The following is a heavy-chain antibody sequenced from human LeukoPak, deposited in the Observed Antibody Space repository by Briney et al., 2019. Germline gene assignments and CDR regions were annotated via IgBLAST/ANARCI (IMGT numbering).Heavy chain of an antibody. Sequence: AGRSLRLSCAASGFTFSSYAMHWVRQAPGKGPEWVAVISYDGSKKYYADSVKGRFTISRDNSKNTLHLQMNSLRAEDTAVFYCARDGDSSTPTMVYFDYWGQGTLVTVSS. CDR1: GFTFSSYA. D-gene: IGHD6-13*01. J-gene: IGHJ4*02. CDR2: ISYDGSKK. V-gene: IGHV3-30-3*01. CDR3: ARDGDSSTPTMVYFDY.